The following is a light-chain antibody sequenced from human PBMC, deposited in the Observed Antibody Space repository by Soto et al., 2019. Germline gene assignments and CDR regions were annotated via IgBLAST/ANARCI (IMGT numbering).Light chain of an antibody. V-gene: IGKV3-20*01. Sequence: EIVFTQSPGTLSLSRGERATLSCRASQSVSSNYLAWYQQKPGQAPKVLIYRASSRATGIPDRFSGSGSGTDFTLTISRLEPEDFAVYYCQQYGSSPLTLGGGTKVDIK. J-gene: IGKJ4*01. CDR1: QSVSSNY. CDR3: QQYGSSPLT. CDR2: RAS.